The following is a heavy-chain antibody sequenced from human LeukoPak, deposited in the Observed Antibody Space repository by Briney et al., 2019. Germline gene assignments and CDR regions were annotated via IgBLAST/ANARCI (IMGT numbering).Heavy chain of an antibody. J-gene: IGHJ5*01. Sequence: GASVKVSCKASGYSFTGYFMHWVRQAPGQGLEWMGWINPNSGATNYAQQFQGRVTMTRDTSISTVYMEMSRLRFDDTAVYFCARDESGTRRGWFEYWGQGTLVTVSS. CDR2: INPNSGAT. V-gene: IGHV1-2*02. CDR3: ARDESGTRRGWFEY. CDR1: GYSFTGYF.